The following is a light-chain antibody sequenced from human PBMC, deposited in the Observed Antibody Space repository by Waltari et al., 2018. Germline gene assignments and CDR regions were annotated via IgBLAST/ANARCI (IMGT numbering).Light chain of an antibody. CDR1: QSVNDN. V-gene: IGKV3-15*01. J-gene: IGKJ1*01. CDR2: AAS. CDR3: QQYNNWPPWT. Sequence: EIVMTQSPATLSVSPGERATLSCRASQSVNDNLAWYQQKPGQAPRLLIYAASTRATGIPARFSGSGSGTEFTLTISSLQSEDFAVYYRQQYNNWPPWTFGQGTTVEIK.